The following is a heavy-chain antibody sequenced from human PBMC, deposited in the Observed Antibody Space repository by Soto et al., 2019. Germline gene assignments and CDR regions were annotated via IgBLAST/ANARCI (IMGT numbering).Heavy chain of an antibody. D-gene: IGHD5-12*01. CDR3: ARALFPDVDIYAMDV. J-gene: IGHJ6*02. CDR2: IWNDGSNK. V-gene: IGHV3-33*01. CDR1: GFTFRDHA. Sequence: QVQLVESGGGVVQPGRSLRLSCAASGFTFRDHAMHWVRQAPGKGREWLAIIWNDGSNKFYAGSVQGRFTISRDNSKNTVYLQMNTLSAEDTAVYYCARALFPDVDIYAMDVWGQGTTVTVS.